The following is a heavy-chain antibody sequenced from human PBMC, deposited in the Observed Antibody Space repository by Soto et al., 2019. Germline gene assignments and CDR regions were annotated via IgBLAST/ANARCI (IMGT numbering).Heavy chain of an antibody. Sequence: VSLRLSCEASGLVFSSFWMSWVRQAPGKGLEWVAYIKQDGSEKYYVDSVKGRFTISRDSPKSSLYLQMNNLRAEDTAVYYCARGHKGLEVWGQGTTVTVPS. V-gene: IGHV3-7*01. J-gene: IGHJ6*02. CDR1: GLVFSSFW. CDR3: ARGHKGLEV. CDR2: IKQDGSEK.